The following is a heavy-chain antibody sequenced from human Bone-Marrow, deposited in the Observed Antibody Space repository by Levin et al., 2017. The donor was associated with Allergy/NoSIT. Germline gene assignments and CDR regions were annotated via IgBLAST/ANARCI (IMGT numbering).Heavy chain of an antibody. CDR2: INWNSNTI. D-gene: IGHD3-16*01. CDR3: AKVPSSFGGSYYFHH. V-gene: IGHV3-9*01. J-gene: IGHJ1*01. CDR1: GFTFDDFA. Sequence: GGSLRLSCAASGFTFDDFAMHWVRQAPEKGLEWVSGINWNSNTIDYADSVKGRFTISRDNAKNSLYLQMNRLRPEDTAFYYCAKVPSSFGGSYYFHHWGRGTLVTVSS.